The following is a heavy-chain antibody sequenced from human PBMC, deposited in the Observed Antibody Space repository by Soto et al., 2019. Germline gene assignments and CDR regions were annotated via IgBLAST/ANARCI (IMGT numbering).Heavy chain of an antibody. V-gene: IGHV4-30-2*01. J-gene: IGHJ4*02. CDR1: GGSISSGGYS. CDR2: IYHSGST. Sequence: SETLSLTXAVSGGSISSGGYSWSWIRQPPGKGLEWIGYIYHSGSTYYNPSLKSRVTISVDRSKNQFSLKLSSVTAADTAVYYCARGDYYGSGDFDYWGQGTLVTVSS. CDR3: ARGDYYGSGDFDY. D-gene: IGHD3-10*01.